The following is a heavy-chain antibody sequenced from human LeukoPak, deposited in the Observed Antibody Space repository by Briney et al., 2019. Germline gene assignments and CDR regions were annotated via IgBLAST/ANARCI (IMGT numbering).Heavy chain of an antibody. J-gene: IGHJ3*02. Sequence: SETLSLTCTVSGGSISSYYWSWIRQPPGKGLEWIGYIYYSGSTNYNPSLKSRVTISVDTSKNQFSLKLSSVTAADTAVYYCAREGFGDLAGAFDIWGQGTMVTVSS. V-gene: IGHV4-59*01. CDR2: IYYSGST. CDR1: GGSISSYY. CDR3: AREGFGDLAGAFDI. D-gene: IGHD3-10*01.